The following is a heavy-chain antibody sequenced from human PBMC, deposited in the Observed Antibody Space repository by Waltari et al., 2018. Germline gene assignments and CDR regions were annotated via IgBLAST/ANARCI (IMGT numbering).Heavy chain of an antibody. CDR3: ARVQRIHIKFSGMDV. CDR1: GGSFSGYY. J-gene: IGHJ6*02. D-gene: IGHD1-20*01. CDR2: INHSGST. V-gene: IGHV4-34*01. Sequence: QVQLQQWGAGLLKPSETLSLTCAVYGGSFSGYYWSWIRQPPGKGLEWLGDINHSGSTNSTPCVKSRGTISVDTSKNQFSLKLSSGTAADTAVYYCARVQRIHIKFSGMDVWGQGTTVTVSS.